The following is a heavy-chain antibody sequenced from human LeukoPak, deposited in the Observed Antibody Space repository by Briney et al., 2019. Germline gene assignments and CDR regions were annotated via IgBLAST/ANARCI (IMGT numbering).Heavy chain of an antibody. CDR1: GFTFSSFG. V-gene: IGHV3-30*02. Sequence: GGSLRLSCAASGFTFSSFGLHWVRQAPGKGLEWVAFIGYIESNIHYADSVKGRFTISRDNAENTVYLQMNSLRIEDTAVYYCARVSVCSSTSCYSVFDYLGQGTLVTVSS. CDR2: IGYIESNI. D-gene: IGHD2-2*01. J-gene: IGHJ4*02. CDR3: ARVSVCSSTSCYSVFDY.